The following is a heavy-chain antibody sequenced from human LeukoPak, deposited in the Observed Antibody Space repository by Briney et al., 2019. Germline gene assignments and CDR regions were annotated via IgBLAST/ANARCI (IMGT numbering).Heavy chain of an antibody. D-gene: IGHD1-26*01. V-gene: IGHV3-74*01. CDR2: INSDGSST. CDR1: GFTVSSNY. J-gene: IGHJ4*02. CDR3: ARVPIVGATIL. Sequence: GGSLRLSCAASGFTVSSNYMSWVRQAPGKGLVWVSRINSDGSSTSYADSVKGRFTISRDNAKNTLYLQMNSLRAEDTAVYYCARVPIVGATILWGQGTLVTVSS.